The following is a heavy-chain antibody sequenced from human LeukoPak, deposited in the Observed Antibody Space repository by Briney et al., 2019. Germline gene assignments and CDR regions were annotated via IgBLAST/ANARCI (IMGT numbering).Heavy chain of an antibody. J-gene: IGHJ4*02. CDR2: INGDGSSA. Sequence: GGSLRLSCXASGFTFSDYWMDWVRQVPGKGLVWVSRINGDGSSASYADSVKGRFTISRDNAKNTMYLQMNSLRGEDTAVYYCARELGYCGHTRCHKPLDFWGQGTLATVSS. CDR1: GFTFSDYW. D-gene: IGHD2-2*01. V-gene: IGHV3-74*01. CDR3: ARELGYCGHTRCHKPLDF.